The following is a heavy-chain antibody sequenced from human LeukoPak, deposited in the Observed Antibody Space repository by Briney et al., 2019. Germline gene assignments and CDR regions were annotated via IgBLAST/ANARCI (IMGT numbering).Heavy chain of an antibody. Sequence: GGSLRLSCAASGFTFSNYGMHWVRQAPGKGLEWVAAIRYDGGNKHYADSVKGRFTISRDNSKDTLYLQMNSLRAGDTAVHYCAKRGEITSLDYYYMGVWGKGTTVTMSS. CDR2: IRYDGGNK. J-gene: IGHJ6*03. D-gene: IGHD2-2*01. V-gene: IGHV3-30*02. CDR3: AKRGEITSLDYYYMGV. CDR1: GFTFSNYG.